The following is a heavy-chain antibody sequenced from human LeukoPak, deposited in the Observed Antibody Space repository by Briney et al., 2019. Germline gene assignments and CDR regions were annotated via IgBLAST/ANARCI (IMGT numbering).Heavy chain of an antibody. J-gene: IGHJ3*02. D-gene: IGHD3-3*01. CDR2: IRYDGSNK. V-gene: IGHV3-30*02. CDR3: AKGSITIPGGVIYAFDI. CDR1: GFTFSSYG. Sequence: GGSLRLSCAASGFTFSSYGMHWVRQAPGKGLEWVAFIRYDGSNKYYADSVKGRFTISRDNSKNTLYLQMNSLRAEDTAVYYCAKGSITIPGGVIYAFDIWGQGTMVTVSS.